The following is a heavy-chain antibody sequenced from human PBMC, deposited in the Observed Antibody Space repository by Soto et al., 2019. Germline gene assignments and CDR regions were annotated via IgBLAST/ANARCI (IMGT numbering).Heavy chain of an antibody. CDR2: ISGSSSNII. V-gene: IGHV3-48*02. D-gene: IGHD2-2*01. CDR1: GFTSSSYA. Sequence: EVQLLESGGGLVQPGGSLRLSCAASGFTSSSYAMSWVRQAPGKGLEWVSGISGSSSNIIHYADSVKGRFTISRDNAKNSLFLQMNSLRDEDTAVYFCARFHSTSSVNRWFDPWGQGTLVTVSS. J-gene: IGHJ5*02. CDR3: ARFHSTSSVNRWFDP.